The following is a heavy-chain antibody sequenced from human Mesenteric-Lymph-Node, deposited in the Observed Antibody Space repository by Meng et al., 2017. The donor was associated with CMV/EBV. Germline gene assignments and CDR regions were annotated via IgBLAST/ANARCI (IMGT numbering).Heavy chain of an antibody. Sequence: VSGGSISGGDYSWSWIRQPPGKGLEWIGYIYYSGSTYYNPSLKSRVTISVDTSKNQFSLKLSSVTAADTAVYYCARGGVLVVAQFDPWGQGTLVTVSS. V-gene: IGHV4-30-4*08. CDR1: GGSISGGDYS. CDR2: IYYSGST. CDR3: ARGGVLVVAQFDP. J-gene: IGHJ5*02. D-gene: IGHD3-22*01.